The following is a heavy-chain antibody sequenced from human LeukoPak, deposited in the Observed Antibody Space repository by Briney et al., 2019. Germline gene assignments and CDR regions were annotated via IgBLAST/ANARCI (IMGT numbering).Heavy chain of an antibody. CDR1: GSTFTTYD. CDR2: IDIGGGP. CDR3: ARRRAGIASYSDAFDI. Sequence: PGGSLRLSCAASGSTFTTYDMHSARHVTGNGRECDSVIDIGGGPSYPASGKGRFTISKENAKNSLYLQMNTLIPRDPAVYYCARRRAGIASYSDAFDIWGRGTMVTVSS. D-gene: IGHD3-22*01. J-gene: IGHJ3*02. V-gene: IGHV3-13*05.